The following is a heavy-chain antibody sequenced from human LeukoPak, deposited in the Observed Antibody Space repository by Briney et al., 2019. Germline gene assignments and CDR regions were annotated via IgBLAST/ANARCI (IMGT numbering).Heavy chain of an antibody. CDR1: GGSISSYY. Sequence: SETLSLTCTVSGGSISSYYWSWIRQPPGKGLEWIGYIYYSGSTNYNPSLKSRVTISVDTSKNQFSLKLSSVTAADTAVYYCARSGYSYGYRVSDYWGQGTLVTVSS. CDR2: IYYSGST. D-gene: IGHD5-18*01. V-gene: IGHV4-59*12. J-gene: IGHJ4*02. CDR3: ARSGYSYGYRVSDY.